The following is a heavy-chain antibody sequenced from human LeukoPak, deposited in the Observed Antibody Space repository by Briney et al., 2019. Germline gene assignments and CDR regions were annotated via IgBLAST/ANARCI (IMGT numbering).Heavy chain of an antibody. Sequence: PSETLSLTCAVSGDYISSSSYYWGWIRQSPGTGLEWIGDIYHSGRTYYNPSLKSRVAISIDTSKNQFSLGLRSMTAADTAVFYCARRRHYDSTGYFEWGRGTLVTVSS. CDR1: GDYISSSSYY. CDR3: ARRRHYDSTGYFE. V-gene: IGHV4-39*01. CDR2: IYHSGRT. J-gene: IGHJ1*01. D-gene: IGHD3-22*01.